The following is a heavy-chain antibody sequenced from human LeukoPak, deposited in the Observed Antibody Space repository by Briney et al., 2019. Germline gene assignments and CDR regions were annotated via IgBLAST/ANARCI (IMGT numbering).Heavy chain of an antibody. CDR1: GGSISSGGHY. CDR2: IYYSGTT. V-gene: IGHV4-31*03. CDR3: ARTVGGKKYYFDY. D-gene: IGHD4-23*01. Sequence: SETLSLTCTVSGGSISSGGHYWSWIRQHPGKGLEWIGNIYYSGTTYYNPSLNTRVTISLDTSTSQFSLKLSSVTAADTAVYYSARTVGGKKYYFDYWGKGTLVT. J-gene: IGHJ4*02.